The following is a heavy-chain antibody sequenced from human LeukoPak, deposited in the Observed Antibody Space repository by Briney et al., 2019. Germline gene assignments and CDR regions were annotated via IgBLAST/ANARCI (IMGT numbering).Heavy chain of an antibody. CDR3: ARLQKVLRYFDWLPTTFNWFDP. D-gene: IGHD3-9*01. J-gene: IGHJ5*02. Sequence: GESLKISCKGSGYTFTSYDINWVRQATGQGLEWMGWMNPNSGNTGYAQKFQGRVTMTRNTSISTAYMELSSLRSEDTAVYYCARLQKVLRYFDWLPTTFNWFDPWGQGTLVTVSS. CDR2: MNPNSGNT. V-gene: IGHV1-8*01. CDR1: GYTFTSYD.